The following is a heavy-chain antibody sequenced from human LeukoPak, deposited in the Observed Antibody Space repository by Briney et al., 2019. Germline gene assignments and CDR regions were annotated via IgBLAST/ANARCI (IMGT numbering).Heavy chain of an antibody. J-gene: IGHJ4*02. CDR1: GFTFSSYS. CDR3: ATGGVGATSPLFIDY. V-gene: IGHV3-21*01. D-gene: IGHD1-26*01. Sequence: PGRSLRLSCAASGFTFSSYSMNWVRQAPGKGLEWVSFISSSNSYIYHADSMKGRFTISRDNAKNSLFLQMNSLRAEDTAVYYCATGGVGATSPLFIDYGGQGTLVTVS. CDR2: ISSSNSYI.